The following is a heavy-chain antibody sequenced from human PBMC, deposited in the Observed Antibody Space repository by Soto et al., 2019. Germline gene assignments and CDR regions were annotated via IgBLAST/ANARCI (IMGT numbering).Heavy chain of an antibody. CDR1: GFTYESYA. CDR3: AISTGGFGGLFVVPSDY. V-gene: IGHV3-23*01. Sequence: EVQLLESGGGLVQPGGSLRLSCAASGFTYESYAMSWVRQAPWKGLEWVSGINSGGTVAHYADSVKGRFAISRDNSKNTVSLEMNSLRADDTGLYYCAISTGGFGGLFVVPSDYWGQGTLVTVSS. D-gene: IGHD3-16*02. J-gene: IGHJ4*02. CDR2: INSGGTVA.